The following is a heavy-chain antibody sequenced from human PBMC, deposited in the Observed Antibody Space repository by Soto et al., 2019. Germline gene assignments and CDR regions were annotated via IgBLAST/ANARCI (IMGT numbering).Heavy chain of an antibody. CDR2: ISSSSSYI. Sequence: GGSLRLSCAASGFTFSSYSMNWVRQAPGKGLEWVSSISSSSSYIYYADSVKGRFTISRDNAKNSLYLQMNSLRAEDTAVYYCARGLPSQCSYGRSWFGPWGEGTLVTDSS. V-gene: IGHV3-21*01. J-gene: IGHJ5*02. D-gene: IGHD5-18*01. CDR3: ARGLPSQCSYGRSWFGP. CDR1: GFTFSSYS.